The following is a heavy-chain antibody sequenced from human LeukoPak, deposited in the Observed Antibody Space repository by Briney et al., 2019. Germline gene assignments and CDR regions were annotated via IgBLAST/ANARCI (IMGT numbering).Heavy chain of an antibody. J-gene: IGHJ4*02. CDR3: ARDRGVVVTAYYFDY. D-gene: IGHD2-21*02. CDR2: ISGSGGST. CDR1: GFTFSTYA. Sequence: PGGSLRLSCAASGFTFSTYAMSWVRQAPGKGLEWVSGISGSGGSTYYADSVKGRFTISRDISKNTLYLQMNSLRAEDTAVYYCARDRGVVVTAYYFDYWGQGTLVTVSS. V-gene: IGHV3-23*01.